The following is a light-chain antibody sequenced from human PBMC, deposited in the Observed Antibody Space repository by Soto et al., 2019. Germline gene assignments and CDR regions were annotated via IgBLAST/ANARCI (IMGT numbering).Light chain of an antibody. Sequence: EIVLTQSPATLSSFPGDRVTLFCRASQYINTRLAWYQHRPGQAPRLLIYQTSIRAAGIPARFSASGSGTDFTLTISDVQPEDFALYYCHQRQSWPRTFGQGTKVDI. CDR2: QTS. CDR3: HQRQSWPRT. CDR1: QYINTR. V-gene: IGKV3-11*01. J-gene: IGKJ1*01.